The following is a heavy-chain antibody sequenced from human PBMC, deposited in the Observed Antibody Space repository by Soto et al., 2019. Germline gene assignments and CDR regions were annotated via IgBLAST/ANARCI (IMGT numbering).Heavy chain of an antibody. CDR1: GFTFSSYG. V-gene: IGHV3-33*03. D-gene: IGHD6-25*01. CDR2: IWYDGSNK. CDR3: AKEGGFRTESPLYYYGMDV. J-gene: IGHJ6*02. Sequence: VGSLRLSCAASGFTFSSYGMHWVRQAPGKGLEWVAVIWYDGSNKYYADYVKGRLTISRDNSKNTLYLQMNSLRLEDTAVYYCAKEGGFRTESPLYYYGMDVWGQGTTVTVSS.